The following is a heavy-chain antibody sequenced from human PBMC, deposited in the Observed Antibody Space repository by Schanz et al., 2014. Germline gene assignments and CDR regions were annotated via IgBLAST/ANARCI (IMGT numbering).Heavy chain of an antibody. CDR2: MNESHSTI. D-gene: IGHD3-10*01. CDR3: AKYRGYYRVSGSYRELAY. V-gene: IGHV3-23*01. J-gene: IGHJ3*01. Sequence: DVHLLESGGGLVQPGGSLRLSCAASGFSFSSYAMGWVRQARGKGLEWVSAMNESHSTIYYADSVRGRFTISRDNAENTLYLQMNSLRPEDTAVYYCAKYRGYYRVSGSYRELAYWGQGTMVTVSS. CDR1: GFSFSSYA.